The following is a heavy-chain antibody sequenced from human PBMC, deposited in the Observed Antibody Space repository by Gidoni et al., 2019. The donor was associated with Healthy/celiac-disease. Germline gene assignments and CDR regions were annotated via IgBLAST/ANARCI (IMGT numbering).Heavy chain of an antibody. V-gene: IGHV4-39*01. CDR2: IYYSGST. J-gene: IGHJ4*02. CDR3: ARHKYYYESSGYFIIYFDY. CDR1: GGSISSSSYY. D-gene: IGHD3-22*01. Sequence: QLQLQESGPGLVKPSETLSLTCPVSGGSISSSSYYWGWIRQPPGKGLEWMGSIYYSGSTYYNPSLKSRVTISVDTSKNQFSLKLSSVTAADTAVYYCARHKYYYESSGYFIIYFDYWGQGTLVTVSS.